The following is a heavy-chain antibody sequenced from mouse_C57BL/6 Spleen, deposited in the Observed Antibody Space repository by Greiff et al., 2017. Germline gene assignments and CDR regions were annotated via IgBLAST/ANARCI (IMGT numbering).Heavy chain of an antibody. J-gene: IGHJ1*03. V-gene: IGHV1-26*01. CDR1: GYTFTDYY. D-gene: IGHD2-3*01. CDR3: ARKEDGYPDWYFDV. CDR2: INPNNGGT. Sequence: VQLQQSGPELVKPGASVKISCKASGYTFTDYYMNWVKQSHGKSLEWIGDINPNNGGTSYNQKLKGKVTLTVDKSSSTAYMEIRSLTSEDSAVYYCARKEDGYPDWYFDVWGTGTTVSVS.